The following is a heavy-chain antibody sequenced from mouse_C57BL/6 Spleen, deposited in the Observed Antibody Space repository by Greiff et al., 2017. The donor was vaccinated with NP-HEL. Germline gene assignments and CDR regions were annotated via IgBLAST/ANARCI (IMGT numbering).Heavy chain of an antibody. J-gene: IGHJ2*01. CDR1: GYSITSGYY. CDR2: ISYDGSN. Sequence: EVQLVESGPGLVKPSQSLSLTCSVTGYSITSGYYWNWIRQFPGNKLEWMGYISYDGSNNYNPSLKNRISITRDTSKNQFFLKLNSVTTEDTATYYCARGGGSGYVFDYWGQGTTLTVSS. V-gene: IGHV3-6*01. D-gene: IGHD3-2*02. CDR3: ARGGGSGYVFDY.